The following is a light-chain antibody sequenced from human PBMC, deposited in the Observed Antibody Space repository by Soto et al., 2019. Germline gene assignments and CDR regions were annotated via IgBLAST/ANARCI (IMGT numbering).Light chain of an antibody. CDR3: QHYDGYPQT. CDR1: QDINNF. Sequence: EMQVAQSTSSLSACVGDRVTITCRASQDINNFLAWFQQKPGRAPKTLIFAASRLHSGIPSRFSGSGSGTTFPLTTRILQPEVLGTYYRQHYDGYPQTFGQGTRLEIK. J-gene: IGKJ5*01. V-gene: IGKV1-16*01. CDR2: AAS.